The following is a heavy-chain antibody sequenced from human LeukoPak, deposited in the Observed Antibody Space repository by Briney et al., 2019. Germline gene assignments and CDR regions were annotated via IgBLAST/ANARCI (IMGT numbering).Heavy chain of an antibody. J-gene: IGHJ6*02. Sequence: PGGSLRLSCSASGFNFNDFPMHWVRQAPGKGLEWVSYISSSSSYTNYADSVKGRFTISRDNAKNSLYLQMNSLRAEDTAVYYCARGRAGRFLEWYTYYYYYYGMDVWGQGTTVTVSS. CDR3: ARGRAGRFLEWYTYYYYYYGMDV. CDR2: ISSSSSYT. D-gene: IGHD3-3*01. CDR1: GFNFNDFP. V-gene: IGHV3-11*06.